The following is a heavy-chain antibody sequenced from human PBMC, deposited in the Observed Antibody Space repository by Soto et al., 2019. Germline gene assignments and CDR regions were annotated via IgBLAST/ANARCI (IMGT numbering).Heavy chain of an antibody. D-gene: IGHD1-26*01. CDR3: AGWDPYYYYGMDV. V-gene: IGHV1-2*04. J-gene: IGHJ6*02. CDR2: INPNSGGT. CDR1: GYTFTGYY. Sequence: ASVKVSCKASGYTFTGYYMHWVRQAPGQGLEWMGWINPNSGGTNYAQKFQGWVTMTRDTSISTAYMELSRLRSEDTAVYYCAGWDPYYYYGMDVWGQGTTVTVSS.